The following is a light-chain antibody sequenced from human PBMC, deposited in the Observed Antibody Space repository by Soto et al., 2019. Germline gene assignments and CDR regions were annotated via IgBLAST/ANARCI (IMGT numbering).Light chain of an antibody. V-gene: IGLV2-14*01. CDR2: EVT. CDR1: SSDIGSYDY. Sequence: QSALTQPASVSGSPGQSITISCTGTSSDIGSYDYVSWYQQHPGKAPNLIIYEVTDRPSGVSNRFSGSKSGNTASLTISGLQAEDEADYYCDSYTSSRAYVFGIGTKVTVL. J-gene: IGLJ1*01. CDR3: DSYTSSRAYV.